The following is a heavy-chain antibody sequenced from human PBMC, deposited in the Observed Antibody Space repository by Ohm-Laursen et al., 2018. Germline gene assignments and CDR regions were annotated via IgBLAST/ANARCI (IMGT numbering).Heavy chain of an antibody. V-gene: IGHV3-23*01. CDR3: AKGFGEPLRV. J-gene: IGHJ4*02. CDR2: ISGSGGST. CDR1: GFTFSTYG. Sequence: SLRLSCAASGFTFSTYGMHWVRQAPGKGLEWVSAISGSGGSTYYADSVKGRFTISRDNSKNTLYLQMNSLRAEDTAVYYCAKGFGEPLRVWGQGTLVTVSS. D-gene: IGHD3-10*01.